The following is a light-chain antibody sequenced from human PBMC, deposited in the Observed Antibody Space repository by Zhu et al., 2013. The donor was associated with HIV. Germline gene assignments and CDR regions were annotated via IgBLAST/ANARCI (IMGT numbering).Light chain of an antibody. CDR2: DGS. CDR3: QVWDSSSDHRRV. CDR1: NIGSKS. J-gene: IGLJ3*02. V-gene: IGLV3-21*03. Sequence: SYVLTQPLSVSVAPGKTARITCGGSNIGSKSVHWYQQKPGQAPVLVVYDGSDRPSGIPERFSGSNSGNTATLTISRVEAGDEADYYCQVWDSSSDHRRVFGGGTKLTVL.